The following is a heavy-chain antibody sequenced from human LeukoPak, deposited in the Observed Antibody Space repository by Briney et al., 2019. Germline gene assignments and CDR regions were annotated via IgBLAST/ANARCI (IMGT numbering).Heavy chain of an antibody. CDR1: GYTFTSYD. Sequence: PGASVKVSCKASGYTFTSYDINWVRQATGQGLEWMGWMNPNSGNAGYAQKFQGRVTMTRNTSISTAYVELSSLRSEDTAVYYCARGPGSGSYFSLDYWGQGTLVTVSS. J-gene: IGHJ4*02. CDR2: MNPNSGNA. D-gene: IGHD3-10*01. CDR3: ARGPGSGSYFSLDY. V-gene: IGHV1-8*01.